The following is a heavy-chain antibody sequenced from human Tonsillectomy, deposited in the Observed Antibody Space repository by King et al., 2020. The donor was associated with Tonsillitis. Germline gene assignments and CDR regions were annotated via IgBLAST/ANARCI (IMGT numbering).Heavy chain of an antibody. CDR2: IYPGDSDT. Sequence: VQLVESGAEVKKPGESLKMSCKGSGYRFTSYWIAWVRQMPGKGLEWMGIIYPGDSDTRYSPSFQAQVTISADKSISTAYLQWNSLQASDTAMYYCAGLGSGAVAGMWLNYWGQGTLVTVSS. J-gene: IGHJ4*02. V-gene: IGHV5-51*01. D-gene: IGHD6-19*01. CDR3: AGLGSGAVAGMWLNY. CDR1: GYRFTSYW.